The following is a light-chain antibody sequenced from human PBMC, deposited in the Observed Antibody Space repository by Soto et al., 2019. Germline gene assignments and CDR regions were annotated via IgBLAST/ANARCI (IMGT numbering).Light chain of an antibody. CDR2: GVS. CDR3: HQYSRSPVTFSPLT. Sequence: EIVLTQTPATLSLSPGERVTLSCRASQNIGHTYLAWYQQKPGQAPRLLIYGVSARGTGISDRLSASGSGTDFTLTISTLEPDDFAVYYCHQYSRSPVTFSPLTFGGGSKVEI. J-gene: IGKJ4*01. V-gene: IGKV3-20*01. CDR1: QNIGHTY.